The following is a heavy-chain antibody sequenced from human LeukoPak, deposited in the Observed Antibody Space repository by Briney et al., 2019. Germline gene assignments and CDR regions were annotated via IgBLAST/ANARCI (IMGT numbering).Heavy chain of an antibody. D-gene: IGHD6-19*01. CDR1: GGTFSSYA. V-gene: IGHV1-69*05. J-gene: IGHJ4*02. CDR2: IIPIFGTA. CDR3: ARSSGWHKTVDY. Sequence: SVKVSCKASGGTFSSYAISWVRQAPGQGLEWMGGIIPIFGTANYAQKFQGRVTITTDESTSTAYMELSSLRSEDTAVYYCARSSGWHKTVDYWGQGTLVTVSS.